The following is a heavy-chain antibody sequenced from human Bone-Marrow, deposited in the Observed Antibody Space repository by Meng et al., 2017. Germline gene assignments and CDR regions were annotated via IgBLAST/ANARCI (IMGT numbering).Heavy chain of an antibody. J-gene: IGHJ4*02. CDR2: IYPGDSDT. Sequence: KVSCKASGYTFAAYWIQWVRQMPGKGLEWMGIIYPGDSDTKYSPSFQGQVTISADKSISTAYLQWSSLKASDTAMYYCARPNSYGYVGFDYWGQGTLVTVSS. D-gene: IGHD5-18*01. CDR1: GYTFAAYW. V-gene: IGHV5-51*01. CDR3: ARPNSYGYVGFDY.